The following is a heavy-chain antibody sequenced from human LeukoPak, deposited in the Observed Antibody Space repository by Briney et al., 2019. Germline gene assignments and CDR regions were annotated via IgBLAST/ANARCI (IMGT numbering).Heavy chain of an antibody. V-gene: IGHV3-74*01. CDR1: GFTFSSYW. D-gene: IGHD1-1*01. CDR3: ARDFFPGVLAFWFDP. Sequence: GGSLRLSCAASGFTFSSYWMHWVRHAPGKALVWVSRINSDGSSTSYADSVKGRFTISRDNAKNTLYLQMNSLRAEDTAVYYCARDFFPGVLAFWFDPWGQGTLVTVSS. J-gene: IGHJ5*02. CDR2: INSDGSST.